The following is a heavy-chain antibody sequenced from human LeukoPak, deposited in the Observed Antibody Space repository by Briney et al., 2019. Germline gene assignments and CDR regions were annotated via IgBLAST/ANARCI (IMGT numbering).Heavy chain of an antibody. CDR3: ANYDGVKYFQH. CDR2: ISVSGGST. Sequence: PGGSLRLSCAASGFTVTSNYMSWVRQAPGKGLEWVSGISVSGGSTFYADSVRGRFIISRDKSKNTLYLQMNSLRAEDTAVYYCANYDGVKYFQHWGQGTLVTVSS. V-gene: IGHV3-23*01. J-gene: IGHJ1*01. CDR1: GFTVTSNY. D-gene: IGHD5-12*01.